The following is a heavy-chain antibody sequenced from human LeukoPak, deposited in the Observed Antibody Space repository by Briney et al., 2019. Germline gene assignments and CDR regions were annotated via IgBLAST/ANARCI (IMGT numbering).Heavy chain of an antibody. CDR2: IYGNGGST. J-gene: IGHJ3*02. CDR1: GFTFSSYA. V-gene: IGHV3-23*01. CDR3: AKGVGDGYNYGAFDI. D-gene: IGHD5-24*01. Sequence: PGGSLRLSCAASGFTFSSYAMSWVRQAPGKGLEWVSAIYGNGGSTYYAPSVKGRFTISRDNSKNTLYLQMNSQRAEDTAVYYCAKGVGDGYNYGAFDIWGQGTMVTVSS.